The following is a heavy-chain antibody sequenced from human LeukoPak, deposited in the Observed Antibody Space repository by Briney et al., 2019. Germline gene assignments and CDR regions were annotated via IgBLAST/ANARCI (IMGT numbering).Heavy chain of an antibody. CDR3: ARGMRSGYSYGHNKKTDYFDY. J-gene: IGHJ4*02. CDR2: INTSGGST. D-gene: IGHD5-18*01. V-gene: IGHV1-46*01. CDR1: GYTFTSYY. Sequence: ASVKVSCKASGYTFTSYYMHWVRQAPGQGLEWLGIINTSGGSTSYAQKFQGRVTMTRDTSTSTVYMELSRLRSDDTAVYYCARGMRSGYSYGHNKKTDYFDYWGQGTLVTVSS.